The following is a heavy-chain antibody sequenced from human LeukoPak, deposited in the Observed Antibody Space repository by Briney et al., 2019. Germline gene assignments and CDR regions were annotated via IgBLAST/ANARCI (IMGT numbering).Heavy chain of an antibody. V-gene: IGHV1-2*02. CDR2: INPNSGDT. J-gene: IGHJ6*04. D-gene: IGHD2-8*01. CDR3: ARSAEHCANGVCFTKHYMDV. CDR1: EYTFTASY. Sequence: ASVMLSCKTSEYTFTASYIFWVRQAPGQGLEWMGRINPNSGDTDNAQKFQGRVTMTRDTSINTAYMEVRRLTSDDTADYYCARSAEHCANGVCFTKHYMDVWGKGTTVTVSS.